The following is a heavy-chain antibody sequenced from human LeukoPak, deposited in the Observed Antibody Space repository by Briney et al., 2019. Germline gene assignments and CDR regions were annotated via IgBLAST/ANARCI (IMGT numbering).Heavy chain of an antibody. CDR3: ARDNNRGLNLDY. J-gene: IGHJ4*02. CDR2: IYYSGST. CDR1: GGSISGYY. V-gene: IGHV4-59*01. Sequence: SETLSLTCTVSGGSISGYYWTWIRQPPGKGLEWMGYIYYSGSTNYNPSLKSRVSISVDTSKNQFSLELRSVTAADTAVYYCARDNNRGLNLDYWGQGTLVTVSS. D-gene: IGHD1/OR15-1a*01.